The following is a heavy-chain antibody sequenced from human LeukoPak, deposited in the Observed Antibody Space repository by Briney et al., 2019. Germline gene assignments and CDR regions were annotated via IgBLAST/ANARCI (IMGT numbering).Heavy chain of an antibody. J-gene: IGHJ4*02. D-gene: IGHD3-16*01. CDR1: GLTFTSNW. CDR3: AKLLGGLSTSNY. Sequence: GGSLRLSCAASGLTFTSNWMSWVRQAPGKGLEWVAHINQDGSQKYYVDSVKGRFTISRDNTRNSLYLQMNSLRAEDTATYFCAKLLGGLSTSNYWGQGILVTVSS. CDR2: INQDGSQK. V-gene: IGHV3-7*03.